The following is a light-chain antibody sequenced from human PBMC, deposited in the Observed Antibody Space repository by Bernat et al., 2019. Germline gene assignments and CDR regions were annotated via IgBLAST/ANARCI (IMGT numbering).Light chain of an antibody. V-gene: IGKV3-11*01. Sequence: EIVLTQSPATLSLSPGERATLSCRASQSVSSYLAWYQQKPGQAPRLLIYDASNSATGIPARFSGSGSRTDFTLTISSLEPEDFAVYYCQQRSNWPAITFGQGTRLEIK. CDR1: QSVSSY. J-gene: IGKJ5*01. CDR2: DAS. CDR3: QQRSNWPAIT.